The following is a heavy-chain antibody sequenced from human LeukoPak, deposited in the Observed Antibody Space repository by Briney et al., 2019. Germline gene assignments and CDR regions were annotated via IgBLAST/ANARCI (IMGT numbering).Heavy chain of an antibody. CDR2: ISWNSDSK. D-gene: IGHD1-26*01. CDR3: AKDLGGSGSSPENAFDN. J-gene: IGHJ3*02. CDR1: GFTFDDYG. Sequence: GGSLRLSCAASGFTFDDYGMHWVRQVPGTGLEWVSGISWNSDSKGYADSVKGRFSISRDNAKNSLYLQMNSLRAEDTALYYCAKDLGGSGSSPENAFDNWGQGTIVTVSS. V-gene: IGHV3-9*01.